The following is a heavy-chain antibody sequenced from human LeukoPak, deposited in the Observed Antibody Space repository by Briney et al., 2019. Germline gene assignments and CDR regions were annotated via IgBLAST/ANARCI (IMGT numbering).Heavy chain of an antibody. V-gene: IGHV4-30-2*01. D-gene: IGHD1-14*01. Sequence: PSETLSLTCTVSGGSISSGGYYWSWIRQPPGKGLEWIGYIYHSGSTYYNPSLKSRVTISVDRSKNQFSLKLSSVTAADTAVYYCARYNPRPTLYDYWGQGTLVTVSS. J-gene: IGHJ4*02. CDR3: ARYNPRPTLYDY. CDR1: GGSISSGGYY. CDR2: IYHSGST.